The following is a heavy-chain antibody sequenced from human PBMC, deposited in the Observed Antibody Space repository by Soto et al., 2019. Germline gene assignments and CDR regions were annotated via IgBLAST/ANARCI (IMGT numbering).Heavy chain of an antibody. Sequence: QVQLVQSGAEVKKPGASVKVACTASGYTFTGYYMHWVRQAPGQGLEWMGWINPNSGGTNYAQKLQGWVTMTRDTSISTAYMELSRLSSDDTAVYYCARASTYSGSYHYWGQGTLVTVSS. J-gene: IGHJ4*02. CDR3: ARASTYSGSYHY. CDR1: GYTFTGYY. CDR2: INPNSGGT. D-gene: IGHD1-26*01. V-gene: IGHV1-2*04.